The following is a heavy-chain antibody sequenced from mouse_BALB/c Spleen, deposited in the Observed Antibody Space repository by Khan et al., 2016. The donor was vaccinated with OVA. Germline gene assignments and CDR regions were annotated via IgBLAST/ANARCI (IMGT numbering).Heavy chain of an antibody. CDR2: IDPFNGGT. J-gene: IGHJ4*01. CDR1: AYSFTTYY. Sequence: IQLVQSGPELMKPGASVKISCKASAYSFTTYYMHWVKQSHGKSLEWIGCIDPFNGGTTYNQKFKGKATLTVDKSSSTAYMHLSTLTSEDSAVYYWARRTLDYWGQGTSVTVSS. V-gene: IGHV1S135*01. CDR3: ARRTLDY.